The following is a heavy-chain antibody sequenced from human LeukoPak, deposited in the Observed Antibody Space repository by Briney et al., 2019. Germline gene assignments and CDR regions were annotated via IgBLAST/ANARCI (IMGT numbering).Heavy chain of an antibody. CDR3: ARRFDI. J-gene: IGHJ3*02. Sequence: GGSPRLSCAVSGFTLSSYEMNWVRQAPGKGPEWVSYISSSGTTIHYADSVKGRFTISRDNAKNSLILQMNSLRGEDTAVYYCARRFDIWGQGTVVTVSS. CDR2: ISSSGTTI. CDR1: GFTLSSYE. V-gene: IGHV3-48*03.